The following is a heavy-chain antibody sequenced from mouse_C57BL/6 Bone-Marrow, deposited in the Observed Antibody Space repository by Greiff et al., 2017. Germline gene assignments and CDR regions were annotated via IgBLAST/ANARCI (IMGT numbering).Heavy chain of an antibody. CDR1: GFTFTDYY. CDR2: IRNKANGYTT. V-gene: IGHV7-3*01. CDR3: ARYYDY. Sequence: VQLQQSGGGLVQPGGSLSLSCAASGFTFTDYYMSWVRQPPGKALEWLGFIRNKANGYTTEYSASVKGRFTISRDNSQSILYLQMNALRAEDSATYYCARYYDYRGQATLVTVSA. J-gene: IGHJ3*01. D-gene: IGHD2-3*01.